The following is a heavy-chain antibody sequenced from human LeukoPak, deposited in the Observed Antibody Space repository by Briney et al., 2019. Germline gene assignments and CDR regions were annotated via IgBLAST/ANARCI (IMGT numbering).Heavy chain of an antibody. Sequence: SGTLSLTCAVSGGSISSSNWWSLVRQPPGQGLEWIGEIYHSGSTNYNPSLKSRVTISVDKSKNQFSLKLSSVTAADTAVYYCARAPQARSSWYDYWGQGTLVTVSS. CDR2: IYHSGST. CDR1: GGSISSSNW. J-gene: IGHJ4*02. V-gene: IGHV4-4*02. CDR3: ARAPQARSSWYDY. D-gene: IGHD6-13*01.